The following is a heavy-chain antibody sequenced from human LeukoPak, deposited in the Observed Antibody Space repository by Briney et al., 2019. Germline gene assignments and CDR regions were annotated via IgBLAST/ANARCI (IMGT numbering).Heavy chain of an antibody. CDR1: GYSFTSYW. D-gene: IGHD4-17*01. V-gene: IGHV5-51*01. CDR3: ARQGADYGDYEEYYYYYMDV. Sequence: GESLKISCKGSGYSFTSYWIGWVRQMPGKGLGWMGIIYPGDSDTRYSPSFQGQVTISADKSISTAYLQWSSLKASDTAMYYCARQGADYGDYEEYYYYYMDVWGKGTTVTVSS. J-gene: IGHJ6*03. CDR2: IYPGDSDT.